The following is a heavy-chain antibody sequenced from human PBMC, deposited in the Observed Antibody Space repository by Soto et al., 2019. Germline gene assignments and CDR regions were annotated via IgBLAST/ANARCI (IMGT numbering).Heavy chain of an antibody. Sequence: LRLSCAASGFTFSSYEMNWVRQAPGKGLEWVSYISSSGSTIYYADSVKGRFTISRDNAKNSLYLQMNSLRAEDTAVYYCARDSDKLGITRQSYYYGMDVWGQGTTVTVYS. CDR1: GFTFSSYE. V-gene: IGHV3-48*03. J-gene: IGHJ6*02. CDR3: ARDSDKLGITRQSYYYGMDV. CDR2: ISSSGSTI. D-gene: IGHD3-10*01.